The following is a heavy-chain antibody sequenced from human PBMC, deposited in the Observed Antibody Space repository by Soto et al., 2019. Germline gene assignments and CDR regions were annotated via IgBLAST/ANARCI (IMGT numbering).Heavy chain of an antibody. CDR1: GFTFSNDW. CDR2: ISSDGSSI. Sequence: PGGSLRLSCVASGFTFSNDWMHWVRQAPGKGLVWVSRISSDGSSIGYTDSVKGRFTISRDNAKNTLDLQMNSLRADDTAFYYCVRGAPFDFWGQGTLVTVSS. V-gene: IGHV3-74*01. CDR3: VRGAPFDF. J-gene: IGHJ4*02.